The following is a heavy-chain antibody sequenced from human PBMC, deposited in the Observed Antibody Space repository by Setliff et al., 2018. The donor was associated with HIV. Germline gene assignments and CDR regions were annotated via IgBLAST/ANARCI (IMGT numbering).Heavy chain of an antibody. V-gene: IGHV3-30*02. CDR2: IRYDGSYA. J-gene: IGHJ6*02. Sequence: LSLSCAASGFIFSRYSMHWVRQAPGKGLDWVAFIRYDGSYAYYADSVKGRFSVSRDNSNKTLYLQMNSLRAEDTAVYYCARERTTSRYYYGMDVWGQGTTVTVSS. D-gene: IGHD1-1*01. CDR3: ARERTTSRYYYGMDV. CDR1: GFIFSRYS.